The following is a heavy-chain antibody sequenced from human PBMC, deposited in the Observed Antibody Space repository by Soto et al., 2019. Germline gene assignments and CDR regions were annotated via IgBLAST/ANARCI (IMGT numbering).Heavy chain of an antibody. D-gene: IGHD2-15*01. Sequence: PSETLSLTCTVSGGSISSYYWSWLRQPPGKGLEWIGYIYYSGSTNYNPSLKSRVTISVDTSKNQFSLKLSSVTAADTAVYYCARMRWGCSGGSCYSHFDYWGQGTLVTVSS. V-gene: IGHV4-59*01. CDR3: ARMRWGCSGGSCYSHFDY. CDR2: IYYSGST. J-gene: IGHJ4*02. CDR1: GGSISSYY.